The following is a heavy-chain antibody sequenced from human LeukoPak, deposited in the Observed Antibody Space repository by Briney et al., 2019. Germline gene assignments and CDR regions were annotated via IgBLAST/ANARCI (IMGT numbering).Heavy chain of an antibody. CDR1: GYTFTGYY. J-gene: IGHJ4*02. CDR3: ATDLTGTTTGHY. D-gene: IGHD1-20*01. Sequence: ASVKVSCKASGYTFTGYYIHWVRQAPGQGLEWMGGFDPEQGETIYAQEFQGRVSMPEDTSTDTAYMELSSLRSEDTAVYYCATDLTGTTTGHYWGQGTLVIVSS. CDR2: FDPEQGET. V-gene: IGHV1-24*01.